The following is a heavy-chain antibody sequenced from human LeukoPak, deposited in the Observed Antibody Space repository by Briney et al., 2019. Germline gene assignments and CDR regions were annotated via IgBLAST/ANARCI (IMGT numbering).Heavy chain of an antibody. V-gene: IGHV3-30*04. CDR1: GFTFSAST. CDR3: ARDRLPSHRDDFDY. CDR2: MSYDGFTK. D-gene: IGHD3-3*01. J-gene: IGHJ4*02. Sequence: PGGTLRLSCVASGFTFSASTMHWVRQAPGKGLEWVAVMSYDGFTKYYADSVKGRFTISRDNSKNTLYLQMNSLRPEDTAVYYCARDRLPSHRDDFDYWGQGTLVTVSS.